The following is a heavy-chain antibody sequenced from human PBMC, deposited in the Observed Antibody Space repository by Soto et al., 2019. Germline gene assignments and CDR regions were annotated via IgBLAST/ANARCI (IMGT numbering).Heavy chain of an antibody. Sequence: PSETLSLTCTVSGASISSYYWSWIRQPAGKGLEWIGRLYTGGSTNYNPSLKSRVTMSADTSKNQFSLKLSSVTAADTAVYYCARSSSAYYYYFDYWGQGTLVTVSS. V-gene: IGHV4-4*07. CDR2: LYTGGST. J-gene: IGHJ4*02. D-gene: IGHD3-22*01. CDR1: GASISSYY. CDR3: ARSSSAYYYYFDY.